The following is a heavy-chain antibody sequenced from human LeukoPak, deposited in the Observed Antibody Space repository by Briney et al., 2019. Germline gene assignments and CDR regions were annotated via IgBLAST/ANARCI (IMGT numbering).Heavy chain of an antibody. D-gene: IGHD2-21*01. CDR1: GGSISSYY. V-gene: IGHV4-59*01. J-gene: IGHJ3*02. CDR2: INYSGST. CDR3: ARAEIGDAFDI. Sequence: SETLSLTCTVSGGSISSYYWSWIRQPPGKGLEWIGYINYSGSTNYNPSLKSRVTISVDTSKNQFSLKLSSVTAADTAVYYCARAEIGDAFDIWGQGTMVTVSS.